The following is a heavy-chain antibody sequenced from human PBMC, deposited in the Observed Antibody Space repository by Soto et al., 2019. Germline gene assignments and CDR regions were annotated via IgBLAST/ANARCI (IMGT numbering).Heavy chain of an antibody. V-gene: IGHV1-46*03. CDR2: VNPYSADT. D-gene: IGHD1-26*01. J-gene: IGHJ3*02. CDR3: VRRIVGDPAAFDI. Sequence: ASVKVSCKASGCTLTSYFIHWVRQAPGQGLEWMGAVNPYSADTTYARKFQDRVTMTRDTSTSTVYMGLSSLKYEDTAVYYCVRRIVGDPAAFDIWG. CDR1: GCTLTSYF.